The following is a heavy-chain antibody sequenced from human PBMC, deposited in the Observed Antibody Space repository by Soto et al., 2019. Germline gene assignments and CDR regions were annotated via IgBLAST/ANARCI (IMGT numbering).Heavy chain of an antibody. CDR1: GFTFNIYG. V-gene: IGHV3-30*18. D-gene: IGHD6-6*01. CDR2: ISYDGSNQ. J-gene: IGHJ6*02. Sequence: PGGSLRLSCAASGFTFNIYGMHWVRQAPDKGLEWVALISYDGSNQYYADSVKGRFTISRDNSKNTLFLQMNSLRADDTAVYYCAKDLVSTAAASMDVWGQGTTVTVSS. CDR3: AKDLVSTAAASMDV.